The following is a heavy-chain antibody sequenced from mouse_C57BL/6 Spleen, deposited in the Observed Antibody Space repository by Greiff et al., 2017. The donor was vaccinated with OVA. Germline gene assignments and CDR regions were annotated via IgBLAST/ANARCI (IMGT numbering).Heavy chain of an antibody. V-gene: IGHV1-69*01. CDR2: IDPSDSYT. CDR3: ARAGYYGNLAY. Sequence: QVQLQQPGAELVMPGASVKLSCKASGYTFTSYWMHWVKQRPGQGLEWIGAIDPSDSYTNYNQKFKGKSTLTVDKSSSTAYMQLSSLTSEDSAVYYCARAGYYGNLAYWGQGTLVTVSA. D-gene: IGHD2-1*01. J-gene: IGHJ3*01. CDR1: GYTFTSYW.